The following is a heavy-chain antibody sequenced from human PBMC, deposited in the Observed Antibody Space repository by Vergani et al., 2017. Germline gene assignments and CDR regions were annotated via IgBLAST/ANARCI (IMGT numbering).Heavy chain of an antibody. V-gene: IGHV1-2*02. CDR1: GYTFTGYY. J-gene: IGHJ6*02. D-gene: IGHD3-3*01. CDR2: INPNSGGT. CDR3: ARAQENYDFWSGLSFMWSDGMDV. Sequence: QVQLVQSGAEVKKPGASVKVSCKASGYTFTGYYMHWVRQAPGQGLEWMGWINPNSGGTNYAQKFQGRVTMTRDTSTSTAYMELNSLRAEDTAVYYCARAQENYDFWSGLSFMWSDGMDVWGQGTTVTVSS.